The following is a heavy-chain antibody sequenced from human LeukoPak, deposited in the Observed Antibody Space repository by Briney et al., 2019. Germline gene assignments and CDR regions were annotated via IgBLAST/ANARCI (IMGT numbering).Heavy chain of an antibody. CDR3: TTDPFGEY. Sequence: GGSLRLSCAASGFTFTNAWMSWVRQAPGKGLEWVGRTKSKTDGGTTDYAAPVKGRFTISRDDSKNTLYLQMNSLKTEDTAVYHCTTDPFGEYWGQGTRVTVSS. D-gene: IGHD3-10*01. CDR2: TKSKTDGGTT. V-gene: IGHV3-15*01. J-gene: IGHJ4*02. CDR1: GFTFTNAW.